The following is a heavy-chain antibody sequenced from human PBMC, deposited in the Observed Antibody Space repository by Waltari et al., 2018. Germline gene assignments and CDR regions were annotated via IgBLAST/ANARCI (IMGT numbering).Heavy chain of an antibody. CDR1: GYTLTELS. CDR3: ARPMRDVQDAFDM. CDR2: VDPEHGET. J-gene: IGHJ3*02. Sequence: QVQLVQSGAEVKKPGASVKVSCKVSGYTLTELSMHWVRRAPGKGFEWMGGVDPEHGETIYAQKYQGRVTRTEDTATDTAYMALGRLGSDDRAVYYCARPMRDVQDAFDMGGQETVVTVSS. D-gene: IGHD3-10*02. V-gene: IGHV1-24*01.